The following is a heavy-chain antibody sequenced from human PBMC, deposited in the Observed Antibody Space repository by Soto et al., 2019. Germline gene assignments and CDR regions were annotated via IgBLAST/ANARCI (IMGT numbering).Heavy chain of an antibody. Sequence: QVQLVESGGGVVQPGRSLRLACVASGFAFSRDAMHWVRQAPGGGLEWVAVIRLDGSEKYYADSVKGRFTISRDNSKNTLYLQMNSLRAEDTAVYYCASLYFYGSGTPDFWGQGPLVTVSS. V-gene: IGHV3-33*01. CDR2: IRLDGSEK. J-gene: IGHJ4*02. CDR3: ASLYFYGSGTPDF. D-gene: IGHD3-10*01. CDR1: GFAFSRDA.